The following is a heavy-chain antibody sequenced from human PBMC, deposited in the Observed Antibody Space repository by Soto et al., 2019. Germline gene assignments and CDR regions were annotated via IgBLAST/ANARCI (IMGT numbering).Heavy chain of an antibody. Sequence: SSETLSLTCTVSGGSISSYYWIWIRQPAGKGLEWIGRIYTSGSTNYNPSLKSRVTMSVDTSKNQFSLKLSSVTAADTAVYYCARGSSSKYYGMDVWGQGTTVTVSS. V-gene: IGHV4-4*07. J-gene: IGHJ6*02. D-gene: IGHD6-6*01. CDR2: IYTSGST. CDR1: GGSISSYY. CDR3: ARGSSSKYYGMDV.